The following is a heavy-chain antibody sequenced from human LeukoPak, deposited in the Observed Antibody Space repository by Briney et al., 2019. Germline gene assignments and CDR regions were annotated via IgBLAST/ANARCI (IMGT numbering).Heavy chain of an antibody. Sequence: GGSLRLSCAASGFTFSSYSMNWVRQAPGKGLEWVSSISSSSSYIYYAESVKGRFTISRDNAKNSLYLQMNSLRAEDTAVYYCARDGTYYYDSSGFDPWGQGTLVTVSS. D-gene: IGHD3-22*01. CDR2: ISSSSSYI. V-gene: IGHV3-21*01. J-gene: IGHJ5*02. CDR1: GFTFSSYS. CDR3: ARDGTYYYDSSGFDP.